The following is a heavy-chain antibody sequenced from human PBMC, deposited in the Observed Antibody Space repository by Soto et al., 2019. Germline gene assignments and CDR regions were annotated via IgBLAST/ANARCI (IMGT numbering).Heavy chain of an antibody. D-gene: IGHD6-13*01. CDR3: AKDLRIAAADEQVFDY. J-gene: IGHJ4*02. CDR2: ISGSGGST. Sequence: GGSLRLSCAASGFTFSSYAMSWVRQAPGKGLEWVSAISGSGGSTYYADSVKGRFTISRDNSKNTLYLQMNSLRAEDTAVYYCAKDLRIAAADEQVFDYWGQGTLVTVSS. V-gene: IGHV3-23*01. CDR1: GFTFSSYA.